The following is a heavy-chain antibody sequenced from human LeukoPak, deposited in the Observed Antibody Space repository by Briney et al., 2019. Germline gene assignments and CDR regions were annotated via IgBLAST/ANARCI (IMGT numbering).Heavy chain of an antibody. D-gene: IGHD3-10*01. J-gene: IGHJ4*02. CDR2: IYYRGRT. CDR1: GDSISSSSYY. CDR3: ARLYSGTRPPDY. V-gene: IGHV4-39*01. Sequence: SETLSLTCTVSGDSISSSSYYWGWVRQPPGKGLEWIGSIYYRGRTYYNPSLKSRVTISVDTSKSQFSLKLTSVTAADTAVYYCARLYSGTRPPDYWGQGTLVTVYS.